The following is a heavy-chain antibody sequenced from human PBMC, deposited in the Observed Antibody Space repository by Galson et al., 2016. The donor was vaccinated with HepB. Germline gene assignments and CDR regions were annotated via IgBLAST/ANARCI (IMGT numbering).Heavy chain of an antibody. CDR1: GFTFSSYG. V-gene: IGHV3-30*19. Sequence: SLRLSCAGSGFTFSSYGMHWVRQPPGKGLEWVAAISHDDISKYYTDSVKGRFTISRDNSGNTVDLQMSSLRAEDTAVYYCARAAHSSGYCDVFDIWGQGTKVTVSS. CDR3: ARAAHSSGYCDVFDI. CDR2: ISHDDISK. J-gene: IGHJ3*02. D-gene: IGHD3-22*01.